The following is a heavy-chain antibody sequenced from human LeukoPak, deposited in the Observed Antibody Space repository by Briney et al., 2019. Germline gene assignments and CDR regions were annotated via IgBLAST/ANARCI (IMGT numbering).Heavy chain of an antibody. V-gene: IGHV1-69-2*01. D-gene: IGHD2-2*01. CDR3: ATEGYCTGISCYRS. J-gene: IGHJ5*02. CDR1: GFTFIDYY. CDR2: VNHEDGER. Sequence: ASVKVSCKASGFTFIDYYIHWVQQAPGRGLEWMGRVNHEDGERTYAEKFQGRVTITADTSTDTAYMELSGLRSEDTAVYYCATEGYCTGISCYRSWGQGTLVTVSS.